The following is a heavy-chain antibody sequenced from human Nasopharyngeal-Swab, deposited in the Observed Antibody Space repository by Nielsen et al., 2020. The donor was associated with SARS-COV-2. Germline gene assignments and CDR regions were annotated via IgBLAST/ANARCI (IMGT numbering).Heavy chain of an antibody. Sequence: ASVKVSCKASGYTFSSCTIHWVRQAPGQRLEWMGWINADNGNTKYSQNFQGRVTITRDTSASTAYMELSSLRSEDTAAYFYARRWDGELDYWGQGTLVTVSS. D-gene: IGHD4-17*01. CDR3: ARRWDGELDY. J-gene: IGHJ4*02. V-gene: IGHV1-3*01. CDR1: GYTFSSCT. CDR2: INADNGNT.